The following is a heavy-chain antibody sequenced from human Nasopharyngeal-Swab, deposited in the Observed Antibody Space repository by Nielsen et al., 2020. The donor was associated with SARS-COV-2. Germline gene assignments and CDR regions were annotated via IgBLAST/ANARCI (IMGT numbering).Heavy chain of an antibody. D-gene: IGHD5-24*01. CDR2: IYPGDSDT. Sequence: VRQVPGKGLEWMGIIYPGDSDTRYSPSFQGQVTISADKSISTAYLQWSSLKASDTAMYYCARLSEMATNSHYYYYYMDVWGKGTTVTVSS. V-gene: IGHV5-51*01. CDR3: ARLSEMATNSHYYYYYMDV. J-gene: IGHJ6*03.